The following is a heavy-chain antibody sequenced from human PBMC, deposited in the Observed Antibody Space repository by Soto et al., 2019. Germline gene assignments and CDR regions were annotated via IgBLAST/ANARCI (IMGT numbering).Heavy chain of an antibody. V-gene: IGHV3-23*01. J-gene: IGHJ4*02. CDR2: ISDSGDKT. CDR3: AKDPNEYDSSAYYLDY. CDR1: GFTFSSYA. Sequence: SLRLSCAASGFTFSSYAMSWVRQAPGKGLEWVSAISDSGDKTYYADSVKGRFTVSRDNSKNTLYLQMNSLRAEDTAVYFCAKDPNEYDSSAYYLDYWGRGTLVTVSS. D-gene: IGHD3-22*01.